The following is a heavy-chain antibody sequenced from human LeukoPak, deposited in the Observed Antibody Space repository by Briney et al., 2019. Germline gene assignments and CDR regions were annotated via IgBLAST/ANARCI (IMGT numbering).Heavy chain of an antibody. CDR2: IYSGGST. Sequence: GGSLRLSCAASGFTFSSYAMSWVRQAPGKGLEWVSVIYSGGSTYYADSVKGRFTISRDNSKNTLYLQMNSLRAEDTAVYYCARESGEALDYWGQGTLVTVSS. V-gene: IGHV3-53*01. CDR3: ARESGEALDY. D-gene: IGHD1-26*01. CDR1: GFTFSSYA. J-gene: IGHJ4*02.